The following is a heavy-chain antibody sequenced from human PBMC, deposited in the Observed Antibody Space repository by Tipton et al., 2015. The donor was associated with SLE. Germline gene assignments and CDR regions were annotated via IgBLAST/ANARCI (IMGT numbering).Heavy chain of an antibody. J-gene: IGHJ4*02. V-gene: IGHV3-43*02. CDR1: GFTFSEYA. Sequence: SLRLSCAASGFTFSEYAMSWVRQIPGKGLQWVSSISARGTSEYYADSVKGRFTISRDNSKNSMFLQMNSLRKEDTALYYCVKDMVRGVSSFDYWGQGTLVTVSS. CDR2: ISARGTSE. CDR3: VKDMVRGVSSFDY. D-gene: IGHD3-10*01.